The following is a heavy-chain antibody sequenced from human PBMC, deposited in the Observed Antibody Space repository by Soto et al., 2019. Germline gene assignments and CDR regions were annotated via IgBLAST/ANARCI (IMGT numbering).Heavy chain of an antibody. V-gene: IGHV3-23*01. CDR1: GFTFSSYA. Sequence: PGGSLRLSCADSGFTFSSYAMSWVRQAPGKGLEWVSAISGSGGSTYYADSVKGRFTISRDNSKNTLYLQMNSLRAEDTAVYYCAKVRRTRDYYYGMDVWGQGTTVTVSS. CDR2: ISGSGGST. J-gene: IGHJ6*02. CDR3: AKVRRTRDYYYGMDV.